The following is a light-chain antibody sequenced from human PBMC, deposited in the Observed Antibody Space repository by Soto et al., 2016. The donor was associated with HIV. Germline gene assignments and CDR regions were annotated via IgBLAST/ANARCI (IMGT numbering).Light chain of an antibody. CDR1: NIGSKS. CDR3: QVWDNNSDHVI. CDR2: DDT. J-gene: IGLJ2*01. Sequence: SYVLTQPPSVSVAPGKTATITCGGQNIGSKSVHWYQQKPGQAPVLVVYDDTDRPSGIPERFSGSNSGNTATLTISRVEAGDEADYYCQVWDNNSDHVIFGGGTKLAVL. V-gene: IGLV3-21*01.